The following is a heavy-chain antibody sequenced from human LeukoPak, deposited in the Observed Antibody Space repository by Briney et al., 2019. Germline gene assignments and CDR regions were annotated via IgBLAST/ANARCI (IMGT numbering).Heavy chain of an antibody. J-gene: IGHJ4*02. CDR2: ISSSGSTI. V-gene: IGHV3-48*03. D-gene: IGHD3-9*01. Sequence: GGSLRLSCAASGFTFSSYEMNWVRQAPGKGLEWVSYISSSGSTIYYADSVKGRFTISRDNAKNSLYLQMNSLRAEDTAVFYCAKGDRGVLVIPSTEFDYWGQGTLVTVSS. CDR3: AKGDRGVLVIPSTEFDY. CDR1: GFTFSSYE.